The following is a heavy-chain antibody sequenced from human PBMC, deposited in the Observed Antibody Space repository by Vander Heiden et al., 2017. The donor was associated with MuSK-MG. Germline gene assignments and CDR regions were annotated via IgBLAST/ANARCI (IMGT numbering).Heavy chain of an antibody. CDR1: GGSISSSSYY. CDR3: ARALGRINVYFDL. CDR2: IYYSGST. D-gene: IGHD7-27*01. J-gene: IGHJ2*01. Sequence: QLQLQESGPGLVKPSETLSLTCTVSGGSISSSSYYWGWIRQPPGKGLEWIGSIYYSGSTYYNPSLKSRVTISVDTSKNQFSLKLSSVTAADTAVYYCARALGRINVYFDLWGRGTLVTVSS. V-gene: IGHV4-39*07.